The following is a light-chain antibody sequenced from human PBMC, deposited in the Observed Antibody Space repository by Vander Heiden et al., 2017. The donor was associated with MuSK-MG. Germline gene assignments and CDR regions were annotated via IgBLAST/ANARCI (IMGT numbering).Light chain of an antibody. CDR1: QSEGTY. CDR3: QQRSHWHT. V-gene: IGKV3-11*01. CDR2: DVA. Sequence: IVLTQSPPTLSLSPWERATLSCSAGQSEGTYLAWYQQRPGQSPRLIMYDVARRATGIPARFSGSGSGIEFNLTISSLEPEDFAVYFCQQRSHWHTFGQGTKLEMK. J-gene: IGKJ2*01.